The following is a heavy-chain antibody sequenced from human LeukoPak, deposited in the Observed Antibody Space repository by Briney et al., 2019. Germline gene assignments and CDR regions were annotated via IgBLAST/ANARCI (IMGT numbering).Heavy chain of an antibody. V-gene: IGHV1-24*01. CDR3: ATAYDYCTNGVCYSRYYGMDV. Sequence: ASVKVSCKVSGYTLTELSMHWVRQAPGKGLEWMGGFDPDDGETIYAQKFQGRATMTEDTSTDTAYMELSSLRSEDTAVYYCATAYDYCTNGVCYSRYYGMDVWGQGTTVTVSS. D-gene: IGHD2-8*01. CDR2: FDPDDGET. J-gene: IGHJ6*02. CDR1: GYTLTELS.